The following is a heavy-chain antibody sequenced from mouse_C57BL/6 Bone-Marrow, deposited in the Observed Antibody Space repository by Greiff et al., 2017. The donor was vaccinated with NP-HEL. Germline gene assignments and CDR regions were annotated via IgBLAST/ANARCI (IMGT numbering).Heavy chain of an antibody. V-gene: IGHV5-12*01. CDR1: GFTFSNYY. D-gene: IGHD2-2*01. CDR2: ISNGGGYT. J-gene: IGHJ3*01. Sequence: DVKLVESGGGLVQPGGSLKLSCAASGFTFSNYYMSWVRQTPEKRLEWVAYISNGGGYTYYPDTVKGRFTISRDNAKNTLYLQMSSLKSEDTAMYYCARGRGYGWVWFADWGQGTLVTVS. CDR3: ARGRGYGWVWFAD.